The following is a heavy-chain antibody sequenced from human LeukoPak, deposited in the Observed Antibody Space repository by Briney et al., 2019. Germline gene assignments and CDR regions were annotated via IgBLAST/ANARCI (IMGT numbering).Heavy chain of an antibody. J-gene: IGHJ4*02. CDR3: ARHEGQQLAPYFDY. CDR2: IYYSGST. Sequence: SGTLSLTCTVSGGSISSSSYYWGWIRQPPGKGLEWIGSIYYSGSTYYNPSLKSRVTISVDTSKNQFSLKLSSVTAADTAVYYCARHEGQQLAPYFDYWGQGTLVTVSS. D-gene: IGHD6-13*01. V-gene: IGHV4-39*01. CDR1: GGSISSSSYY.